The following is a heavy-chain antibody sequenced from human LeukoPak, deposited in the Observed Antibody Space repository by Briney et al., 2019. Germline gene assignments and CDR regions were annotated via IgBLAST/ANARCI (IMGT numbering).Heavy chain of an antibody. CDR2: IYYSGTT. V-gene: IGHV4-59*08. CDR1: GGSISSYY. J-gene: IGHJ4*02. CDR3: ARLKESNNGDYFDY. D-gene: IGHD2-8*01. Sequence: PSETLSLTCTVSGGSISSYYWSWIRQPPGKGLEWIGYIYYSGTTNYNPSLKSRVTMSVDTPKNQFSLKLSSVTAADTAVYYCARLKESNNGDYFDYWGQGTLVTVAS.